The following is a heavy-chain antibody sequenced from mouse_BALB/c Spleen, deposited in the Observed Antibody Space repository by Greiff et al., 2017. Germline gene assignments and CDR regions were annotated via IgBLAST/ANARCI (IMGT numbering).Heavy chain of an antibody. J-gene: IGHJ2*01. CDR3: ARDAGDLDY. Sequence: EVQRVESGGGLVQPGGSLRLSCATSGFTFTDYYMSWVRQPPGKALEWLGFIRNKANGYTTEYSASVKGRFTISRDNSQSILYLQMNTLRAEDSATYYCARDAGDLDYWGQGTTLTVSS. CDR2: IRNKANGYTT. V-gene: IGHV7-3*02. CDR1: GFTFTDYY.